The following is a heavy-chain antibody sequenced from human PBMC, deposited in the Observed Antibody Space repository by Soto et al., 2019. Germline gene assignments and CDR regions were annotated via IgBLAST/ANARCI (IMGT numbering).Heavy chain of an antibody. V-gene: IGHV1-2*04. Sequence: GASVKVSCKASGNIFTGYHMHWVRQAPGQGLEWMGWINPNSGGTNYAQKFQGWVTMTRDTSISTAYMELSRLRSDDTAVYYCATGGGGGKTPDQHGMDGWGQGTTVTVSS. CDR2: INPNSGGT. J-gene: IGHJ6*02. D-gene: IGHD3-16*01. CDR3: ATGGGGGKTPDQHGMDG. CDR1: GNIFTGYH.